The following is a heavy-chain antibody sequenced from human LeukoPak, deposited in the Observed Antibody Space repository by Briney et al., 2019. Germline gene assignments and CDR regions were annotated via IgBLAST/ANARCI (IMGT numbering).Heavy chain of an antibody. CDR3: ASQGDYEILTGYYQTSGRPPYFDY. J-gene: IGHJ4*02. D-gene: IGHD3-9*01. V-gene: IGHV3-23*01. CDR2: IRGNGGRT. CDR1: GFTFSSYG. Sequence: PGGSLRLSCAASGFTFSSYGMSWVRQAPGRGRDGVSTIRGNGGRTYYAGSGRGRCTTSRDTSKYSLYLQMNSLRAEDTAVYYCASQGDYEILTGYYQTSGRPPYFDYWGQGTLVTVSS.